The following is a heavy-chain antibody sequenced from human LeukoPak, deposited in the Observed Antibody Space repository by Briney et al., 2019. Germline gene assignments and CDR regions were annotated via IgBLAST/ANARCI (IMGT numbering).Heavy chain of an antibody. Sequence: SETLSLTCTVSGGSISSGSYYWSWIRQPAGKGLEWIGRIYHSGSTYYNPSLKSRVTISVDTSKNQFSLKLSSVTAADTAVYYCARVFWSGYSYFDYWGQGTLVTVSS. CDR3: ARVFWSGYSYFDY. D-gene: IGHD3-3*01. CDR2: IYHSGST. CDR1: GGSISSGSYY. J-gene: IGHJ4*02. V-gene: IGHV4-61*02.